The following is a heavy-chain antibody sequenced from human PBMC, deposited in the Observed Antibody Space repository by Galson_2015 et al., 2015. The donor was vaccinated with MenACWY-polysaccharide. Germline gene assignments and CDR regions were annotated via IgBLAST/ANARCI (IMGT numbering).Heavy chain of an antibody. V-gene: IGHV4-59*01. CDR1: GGSISSYY. CDR3: ARAIAVAGQRRDFDL. Sequence: SETLSLTCTVSGGSISSYYWNWIRQPPGKGLEWVGYINYSGSTNHNPSLKSRVTMSVDTSKNQFSLNLTSVTDADTAVYYCARAIAVAGQRRDFDLWGRATLVTVSS. D-gene: IGHD6-19*01. J-gene: IGHJ2*01. CDR2: INYSGST.